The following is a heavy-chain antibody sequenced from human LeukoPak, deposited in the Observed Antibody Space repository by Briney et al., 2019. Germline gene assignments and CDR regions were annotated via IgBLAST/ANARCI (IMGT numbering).Heavy chain of an antibody. D-gene: IGHD2-21*02. Sequence: ASVKVSCKASGYTFTSYDINWVRQATGQGLGWMGWMNPNSGNTGYAQKFQGRVTITRNTSITTAYMELSSLRSEDTAVYYCAKGLRAYCGGVCYNYWGQGTLVTVSS. J-gene: IGHJ4*02. CDR3: AKGLRAYCGGVCYNY. CDR2: MNPNSGNT. V-gene: IGHV1-8*03. CDR1: GYTFTSYD.